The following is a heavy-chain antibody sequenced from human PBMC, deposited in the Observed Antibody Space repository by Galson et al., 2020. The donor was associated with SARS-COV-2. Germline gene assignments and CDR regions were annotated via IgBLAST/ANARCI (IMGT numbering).Heavy chain of an antibody. D-gene: IGHD1-26*01. Sequence: GESLKISCAASGFTFSSYAMHWVRQAPGKGLEWVAVILYDGSNKYYADSVKGRFTISRDNSKNTLYLQMNSLRAEDTAVYYCARPNSGSYYSYFDYWGQGTLVTVSS. CDR3: ARPNSGSYYSYFDY. V-gene: IGHV3-30*04. CDR1: GFTFSSYA. J-gene: IGHJ4*02. CDR2: ILYDGSNK.